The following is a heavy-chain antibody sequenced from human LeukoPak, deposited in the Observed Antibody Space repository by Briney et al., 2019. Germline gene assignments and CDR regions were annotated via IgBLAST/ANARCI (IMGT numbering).Heavy chain of an antibody. Sequence: PGGSLRLSCAASGFTVSSNYMSWVRQAPGKGLEWVSVIYSGGSTYYADSVKGRFTISRDNSKNTLYLQMNSLRAEDTAVYYCAKDRDRFSSSWYYFDYWGQGTLVTVSS. J-gene: IGHJ4*02. CDR3: AKDRDRFSSSWYYFDY. CDR1: GFTVSSNY. V-gene: IGHV3-53*01. D-gene: IGHD6-13*01. CDR2: IYSGGST.